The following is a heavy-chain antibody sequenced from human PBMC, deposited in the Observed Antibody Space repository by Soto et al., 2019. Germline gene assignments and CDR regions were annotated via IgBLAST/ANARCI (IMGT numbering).Heavy chain of an antibody. Sequence: PGGSLRLSCAASGFTFSSYWMSWVRQAPGKGLEWVANIKQDGSEKYYVDSVKGRFTISRDNAKNSLYLQMNSLRAEDTAVYYCAREKRGGYSYGPLEGPYYYYMDVWGKGTTVTVSS. D-gene: IGHD5-18*01. CDR2: IKQDGSEK. V-gene: IGHV3-7*01. CDR1: GFTFSSYW. J-gene: IGHJ6*03. CDR3: AREKRGGYSYGPLEGPYYYYMDV.